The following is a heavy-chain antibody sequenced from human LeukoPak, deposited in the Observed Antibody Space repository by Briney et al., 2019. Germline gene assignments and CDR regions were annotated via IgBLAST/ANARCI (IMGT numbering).Heavy chain of an antibody. V-gene: IGHV1-69*02. J-gene: IGHJ4*02. CDR2: IIPGLGII. CDR3: ARALSDTSGYELAD. D-gene: IGHD3-22*01. Sequence: GASVKVSCXASGGTFSNYTITWVRLAPGQGLEWMGRIIPGLGIINYAQKFQGRVTVTADKSTSTAYMELSGLRAVDTAVYYCARALSDTSGYELADWGQGTLVTVSS. CDR1: GGTFSNYT.